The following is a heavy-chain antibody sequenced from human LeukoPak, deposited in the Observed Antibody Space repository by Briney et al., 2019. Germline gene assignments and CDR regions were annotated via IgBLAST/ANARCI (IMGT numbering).Heavy chain of an antibody. Sequence: GGSLRLSCTASGFSLSNHYMRWIRQAPRKGLEWVADINEDGSNKWHLGSVKGRFTVSRDNARNSLYLQMNSLRVEDTAVYYCTRVIVAVPGYFDYFDLWGQGVLVTVSS. J-gene: IGHJ4*02. CDR2: INEDGSNK. CDR1: GFSLSNHY. D-gene: IGHD6-19*01. V-gene: IGHV3-7*01. CDR3: TRVIVAVPGYFDYFDL.